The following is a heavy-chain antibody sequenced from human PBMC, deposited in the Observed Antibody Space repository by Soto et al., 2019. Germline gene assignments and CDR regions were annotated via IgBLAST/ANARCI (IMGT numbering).Heavy chain of an antibody. CDR2: INPNSGGT. V-gene: IGHV1-2*04. D-gene: IGHD2-2*01. J-gene: IGHJ6*03. CDR1: GYTFTGYY. Sequence: ASVKVSCKASGYTFTGYYMHWVRQAPGQGLEWMGWINPNSGGTNYAQKFQGWVTMTRDTSISTAYMELSRLRSDDTAVYYCARALTTSVYYMDVWGKGTTVTVAS. CDR3: ARALTTSVYYMDV.